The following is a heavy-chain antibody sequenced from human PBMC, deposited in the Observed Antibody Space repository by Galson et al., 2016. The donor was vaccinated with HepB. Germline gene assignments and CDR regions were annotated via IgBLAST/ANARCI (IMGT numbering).Heavy chain of an antibody. CDR2: IYPGDSDV. CDR3: ARLTGYPNDVFDM. CDR1: GYNFSRYW. J-gene: IGHJ3*02. Sequence: QSGAEVKKPGESLKISCKASGYNFSRYWIGWVRQMPGKGLEWLAIIYPGDSDVRYSPSFQGQVTIAAERSISTVYLQWSSLKASDTAMFYCARLTGYPNDVFDMWGQGTMVAVSS. D-gene: IGHD3-9*01. V-gene: IGHV5-51*01.